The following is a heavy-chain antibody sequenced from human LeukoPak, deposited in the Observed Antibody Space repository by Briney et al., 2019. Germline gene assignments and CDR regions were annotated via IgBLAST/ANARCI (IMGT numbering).Heavy chain of an antibody. D-gene: IGHD3-22*01. CDR1: GVSMSSGTYS. J-gene: IGHJ4*02. CDR2: IHYSGST. CDR3: ARRSTSGYYYFDY. Sequence: SETLSLTCTVSGVSMSSGTYSWAWIRQPPGKGLEWIGTIHYSGSTYYTPSLESRVTISVDSSRNQFSLKLSSVTAADTAVYYCARRSTSGYYYFDYWGQGSRVTVSA. V-gene: IGHV4-39*01.